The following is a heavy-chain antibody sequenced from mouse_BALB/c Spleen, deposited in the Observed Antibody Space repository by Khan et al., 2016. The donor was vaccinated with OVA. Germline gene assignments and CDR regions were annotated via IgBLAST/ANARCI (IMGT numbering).Heavy chain of an antibody. V-gene: IGHV1-4*01. CDR2: INPRSG. Sequence: QVRLQQSGAELARPGASVKMSCKASGYTFTSHTMHWIKQRPGQGLEWIGYINPRSGYNQKLNDKATLTADISSSTAYMQLSSLTSEDSAVYYWARRTTEYALDYWGQGTSVTVSS. CDR3: ARRTTEYALDY. CDR1: GYTFTSHT. J-gene: IGHJ4*01. D-gene: IGHD2-14*01.